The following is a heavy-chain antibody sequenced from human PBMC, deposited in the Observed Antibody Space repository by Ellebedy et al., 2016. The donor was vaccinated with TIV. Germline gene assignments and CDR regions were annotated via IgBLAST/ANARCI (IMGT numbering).Heavy chain of an antibody. D-gene: IGHD3-22*01. CDR1: GFTFSSYG. CDR3: AKDYYDSLDY. CDR2: ISYDGSNK. J-gene: IGHJ4*02. Sequence: PGGSLRLSCAASGFTFSSYGMHRVRQAPGKGLEWVAVISYDGSNKYYADSVKGRFTISRDNSKNTLYLQMNSLRAEDTAVYYCAKDYYDSLDYWGQGTLVTVSS. V-gene: IGHV3-30*18.